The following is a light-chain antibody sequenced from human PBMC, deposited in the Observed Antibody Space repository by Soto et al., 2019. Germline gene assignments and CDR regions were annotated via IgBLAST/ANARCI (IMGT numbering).Light chain of an antibody. V-gene: IGKV1-39*01. CDR2: AAS. J-gene: IGKJ1*01. CDR3: QQSYSSPPT. CDR1: QSIRNY. Sequence: DIQMTQSPSSLSASIGDRVIITCRASQSIRNYLNWYQQQPGKAPKLLIYAASSLQSGVPSRFSGSRSGPDFTLTISSLQPEDFATYYCQQSYSSPPTFGQGTKVDIK.